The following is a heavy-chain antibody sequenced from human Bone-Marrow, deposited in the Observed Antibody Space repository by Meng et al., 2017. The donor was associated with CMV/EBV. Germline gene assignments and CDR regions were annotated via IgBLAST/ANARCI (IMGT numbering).Heavy chain of an antibody. V-gene: IGHV3-15*01. J-gene: IGHJ3*01. CDR2: IKSNPDGGTT. CDR1: GFTFSNAW. Sequence: GESLQISCVASGFTFSNAWMAWVRQSPGQGLEWVGRIKSNPDGGTTAYAAPVKGRFTISRDDSEKMLYLQLNSLTTEDTAIYCCTTETFYIGTSGSLTDAFDVWGQGTMVTVSS. D-gene: IGHD5-12*01. CDR3: TTETFYIGTSGSLTDAFDV.